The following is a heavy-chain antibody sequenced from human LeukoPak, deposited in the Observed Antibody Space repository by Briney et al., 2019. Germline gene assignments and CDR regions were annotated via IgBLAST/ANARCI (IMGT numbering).Heavy chain of an antibody. CDR1: GNYW. Sequence: GGSLRLSCAASGNYWMHWVRQAPGKGLVWVSHINSDGSWTSYADSVKGRFTISKDNAKNTVYLQMNNLRAEDTAVYYCVSFYETYWGRGTLVTVS. J-gene: IGHJ4*02. D-gene: IGHD2-2*01. V-gene: IGHV3-74*01. CDR3: VSFYETY. CDR2: INSDGSWT.